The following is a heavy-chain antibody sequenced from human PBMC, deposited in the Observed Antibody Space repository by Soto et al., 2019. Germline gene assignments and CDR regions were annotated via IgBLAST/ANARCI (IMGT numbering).Heavy chain of an antibody. CDR2: ITSSSTYT. CDR3: ARAHSSTVTYFDY. V-gene: IGHV3-11*05. Sequence: QVQLVESGGGLVKPGGSLRLSCAASGFTFSDYYMSWIRQAPGKGLELVSYITSSSTYTNYADSVKGRFTLSRDNAKNSLYLQMNSLRAEDTAVYYCARAHSSTVTYFDYWGQGTLVTVSS. J-gene: IGHJ4*02. CDR1: GFTFSDYY. D-gene: IGHD4-17*01.